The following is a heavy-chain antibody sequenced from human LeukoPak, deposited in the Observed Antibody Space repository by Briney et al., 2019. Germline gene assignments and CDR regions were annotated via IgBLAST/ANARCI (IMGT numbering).Heavy chain of an antibody. CDR1: GFTFSSYW. J-gene: IGHJ4*02. Sequence: GGSLRLSCAASGFTFSSYWMSWVRQAPGKGLEWVANIKQDGSEKYYVDSVKGRFTISRDNAKNSLYLQMNSLRAEDTAVYFCARDLTCYYDNSGYLDLWGQGTPVTVSS. CDR3: ARDLTCYYDNSGYLDL. V-gene: IGHV3-7*01. CDR2: IKQDGSEK. D-gene: IGHD3-22*01.